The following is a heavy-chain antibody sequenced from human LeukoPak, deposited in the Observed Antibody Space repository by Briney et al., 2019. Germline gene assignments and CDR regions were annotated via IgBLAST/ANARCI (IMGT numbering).Heavy chain of an antibody. Sequence: ASLKVSCKASGYTFNSYGISWVRQAPGQGLEWMGWVSAYNSHTNYAQKFQGRVTMTTDTSTSTASMELRSLRSDDTAVYYCARGDSSGYYFDYWGQGTLVTVSS. CDR1: GYTFNSYG. CDR2: VSAYNSHT. J-gene: IGHJ4*02. D-gene: IGHD3-22*01. CDR3: ARGDSSGYYFDY. V-gene: IGHV1-18*01.